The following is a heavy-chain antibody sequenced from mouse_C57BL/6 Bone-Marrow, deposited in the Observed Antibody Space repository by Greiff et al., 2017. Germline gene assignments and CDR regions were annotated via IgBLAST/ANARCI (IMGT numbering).Heavy chain of an antibody. Sequence: EVMLVESGGDLVKPGGSLKLSCAASGFTFSSYGMSWVRQTPDKRLEWVATISSGGSYTYYPDSVKGRFTISRDNAKNTLYLQMSILKSEDTAMYYCARRAYYDYDEAMDYWGQGTSVTVSS. V-gene: IGHV5-6*02. CDR1: GFTFSSYG. J-gene: IGHJ4*01. D-gene: IGHD2-4*01. CDR3: ARRAYYDYDEAMDY. CDR2: ISSGGSYT.